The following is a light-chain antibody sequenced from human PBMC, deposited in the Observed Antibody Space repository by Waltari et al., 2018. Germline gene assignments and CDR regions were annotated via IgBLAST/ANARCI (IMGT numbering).Light chain of an antibody. J-gene: IGKJ5*01. V-gene: IGKV3-20*01. CDR3: QQSYGHPTT. Sequence: ESVLTQSPGTLSLSPGERATLSCRATQTVANTYLHWYQLKPGQAPRLLIFAASNLQVGVPSRFSGSGSGTEFTLTISSVQPEDFATYYCQQSYGHPTTFGQGTRLDIK. CDR2: AAS. CDR1: QTVANTY.